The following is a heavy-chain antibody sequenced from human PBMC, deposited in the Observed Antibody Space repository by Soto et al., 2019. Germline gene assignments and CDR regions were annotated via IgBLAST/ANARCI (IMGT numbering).Heavy chain of an antibody. J-gene: IGHJ4*02. CDR2: IIPIFGTA. V-gene: IGHV1-69*13. CDR3: ARDSRYCSGGSCYYRADFDY. D-gene: IGHD2-15*01. Sequence: ASVKVSCKASGGTFSSYAISWVRQAPGQGLEWMGGIIPIFGTANYAQKFQGRVTITADESTSTAYMELSSLRSEDTAVYYCARDSRYCSGGSCYYRADFDYWGQGTLVTVSS. CDR1: GGTFSSYA.